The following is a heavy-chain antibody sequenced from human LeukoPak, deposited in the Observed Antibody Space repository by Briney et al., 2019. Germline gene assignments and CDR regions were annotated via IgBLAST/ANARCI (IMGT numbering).Heavy chain of an antibody. V-gene: IGHV3-23*01. CDR2: ISGSGGST. J-gene: IGHJ5*01. D-gene: IGHD6-13*01. Sequence: GGSLRLSCAASRFTFSTYAMNWVRQAPGKGLEWVPSISGSGGSTYYVDSVKGRFTISRGNSKNTLYLQMHSLKVDDTAIYYCAKRGDFSYCWYPSGTQFYSLGQGTLVNVSS. CDR1: RFTFSTYA. CDR3: AKRGDFSYCWYPSGTQFYS.